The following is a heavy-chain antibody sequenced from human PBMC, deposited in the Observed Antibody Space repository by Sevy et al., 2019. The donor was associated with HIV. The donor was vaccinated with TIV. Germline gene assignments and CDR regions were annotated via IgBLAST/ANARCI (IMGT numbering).Heavy chain of an antibody. D-gene: IGHD2-2*01. Sequence: GGSLRLSCAASGFTFSSYAMSWVRQAPGKGLEWVSAISGSGGSTYYAYSVKGRFTISRDNSKNTLYLQMNSLRAEDTAVYYCAKAQIVVVPAAIRTADFDYWGQGTLVTVSS. V-gene: IGHV3-23*01. CDR3: AKAQIVVVPAAIRTADFDY. CDR1: GFTFSSYA. J-gene: IGHJ4*02. CDR2: ISGSGGST.